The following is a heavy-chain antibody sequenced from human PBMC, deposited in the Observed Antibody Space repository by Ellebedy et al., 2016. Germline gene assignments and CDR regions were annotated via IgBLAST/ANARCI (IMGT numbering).Heavy chain of an antibody. CDR3: ATDLLGMMDFDY. CDR2: MNPNSGNT. V-gene: IGHV1-8*01. J-gene: IGHJ4*02. CDR1: GYTFTSYD. D-gene: IGHD2-15*01. Sequence: ASVKVSXXASGYTFTSYDINWVRQATGQGLEWMGWMNPNSGNTGYAQKFQGRVTMTRNTSISTAYMELSSLRSEDTAVYYCATDLLGMMDFDYWGQGTLVTVSS.